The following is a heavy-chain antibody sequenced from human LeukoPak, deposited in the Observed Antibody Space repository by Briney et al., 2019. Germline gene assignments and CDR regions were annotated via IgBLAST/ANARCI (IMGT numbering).Heavy chain of an antibody. CDR2: IYFSGGT. V-gene: IGHV4-39*07. J-gene: IGHJ4*02. Sequence: PSETLSLTCTVSGDSISSSNCYWGWIRQPPGKGLEWIGSIYFSGGTYYNASLKSRVTISVDTSKNQFSLKLSSVTAADTAVYYCAASIPVGGYDSQYVYWGQGTLVTVSS. D-gene: IGHD5-12*01. CDR1: GDSISSSNCY. CDR3: AASIPVGGYDSQYVY.